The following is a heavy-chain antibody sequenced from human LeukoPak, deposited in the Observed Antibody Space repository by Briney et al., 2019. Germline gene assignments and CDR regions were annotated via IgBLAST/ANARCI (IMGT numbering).Heavy chain of an antibody. Sequence: SVKVSCTTSGVTFSTSAFSWVRQAPGQGLEWVGGIIPLFNSPNYAPKLQGRVTLIADESAATIYMELNRLRSDDTAIYYCARDAEDILATTSWGQGTLITVSS. CDR3: ARDAEDILATTS. J-gene: IGHJ5*02. CDR1: GVTFSTSA. D-gene: IGHD5-12*01. CDR2: IIPLFNSP. V-gene: IGHV1-69*13.